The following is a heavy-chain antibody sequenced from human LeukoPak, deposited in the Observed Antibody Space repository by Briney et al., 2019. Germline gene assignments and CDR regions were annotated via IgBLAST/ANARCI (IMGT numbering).Heavy chain of an antibody. Sequence: GGSLRLSCAASGCTFSSYWMHWVRQAPGKGLVWVSRINTDGSSTSYADSVKGRFTISRDNAKNTLYLQMNSLRAEDTAVYYCVFFQAAGTWFDPWGQGTLVTVSS. J-gene: IGHJ5*02. CDR2: INTDGSST. CDR1: GCTFSSYW. CDR3: VFFQAAGTWFDP. D-gene: IGHD6-13*01. V-gene: IGHV3-74*01.